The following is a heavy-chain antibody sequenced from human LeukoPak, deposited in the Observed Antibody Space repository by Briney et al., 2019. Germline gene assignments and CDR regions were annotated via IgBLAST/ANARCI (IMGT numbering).Heavy chain of an antibody. V-gene: IGHV1-69*05. CDR1: GGTFSSYA. CDR3: ARDLHPEYEGLGADY. D-gene: IGHD3-16*01. J-gene: IGHJ4*02. CDR2: IIPIFGTA. Sequence: GSSVKVSCKASGGTFSSYAISWVRQAPGQGLEWMGRIIPIFGTANYAQKFQGRVTITTDESTSTAYMELSSPRSEDTAVYYCARDLHPEYEGLGADYWGQGTLVTVSS.